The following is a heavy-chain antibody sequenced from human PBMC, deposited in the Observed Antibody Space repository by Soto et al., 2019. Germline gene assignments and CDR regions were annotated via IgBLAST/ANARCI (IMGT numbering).Heavy chain of an antibody. V-gene: IGHV4-34*01. CDR1: GGSFSGYY. J-gene: IGHJ5*02. Sequence: QVQLQQWGAGLLKPSETLSLTCAVYGGSFSGYYWSWIRQPPGKGLEWIGEINHSGSTNYNPSLKSRVTISVDTSKNQFSLKLSSVTAADTAVYYCARVPKYSSSWYGGWFDPWGQGTLVTVSS. D-gene: IGHD6-13*01. CDR2: INHSGST. CDR3: ARVPKYSSSWYGGWFDP.